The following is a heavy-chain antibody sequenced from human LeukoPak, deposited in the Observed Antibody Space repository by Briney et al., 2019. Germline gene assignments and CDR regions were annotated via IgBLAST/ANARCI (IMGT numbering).Heavy chain of an antibody. J-gene: IGHJ4*02. D-gene: IGHD5-18*01. V-gene: IGHV3-23*01. CDR3: AKKTRANVDTAMVDY. CDR2: ISGSGGST. CDR1: GFTFSSYA. Sequence: PGGSLRLSCAASGFTFSSYAMSWVRQAPGKGLEWVSAISGSGGSTHYADSVKGRFTISRDNSKNTLYLQMNSLRAEDTAVYYCAKKTRANVDTAMVDYWGQGTLVTVSS.